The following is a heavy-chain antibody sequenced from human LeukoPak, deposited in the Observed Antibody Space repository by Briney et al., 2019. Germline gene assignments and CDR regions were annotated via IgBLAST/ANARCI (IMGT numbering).Heavy chain of an antibody. J-gene: IGHJ4*02. D-gene: IGHD3-3*02. Sequence: GGSLRLSCAASGFTISSYTMMWVRQAPGKGLEWVSYVSSSGSSIYYADSVKGRFSISRDNAKKSVYLQMHSLRVEDTAVYYCAKEKAVGRFSIASTGDYWGQGTLVTVSS. CDR2: VSSSGSSI. CDR3: AKEKAVGRFSIASTGDY. CDR1: GFTISSYT. V-gene: IGHV3-48*01.